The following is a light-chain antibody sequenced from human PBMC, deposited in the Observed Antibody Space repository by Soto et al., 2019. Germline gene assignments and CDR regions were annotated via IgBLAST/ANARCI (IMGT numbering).Light chain of an antibody. J-gene: IGKJ5*01. Sequence: EIVMTQSPATLSVSPWEIATLSCTDSQSVSTNLAWYQHKPGQAPRLLIYGASSRATGIPVRFSGSGSGTEFTLTISSLEPEDFAVYYCQQRSNWPPITFGQGTRPEIK. CDR2: GAS. CDR1: QSVSTN. V-gene: IGKV3-15*01. CDR3: QQRSNWPPIT.